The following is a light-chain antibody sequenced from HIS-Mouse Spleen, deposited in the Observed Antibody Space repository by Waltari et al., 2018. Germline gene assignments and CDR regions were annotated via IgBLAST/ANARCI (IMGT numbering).Light chain of an antibody. J-gene: IGLJ3*02. V-gene: IGLV2-14*01. CDR1: SSDVGGYNY. CDR2: EVS. Sequence: QSALTQPASVSGSPGQSITISCTGTSSDVGGYNYVSWYQQHPGKAPKLMIYEVSNRASGASNRFAGSKSGNTASLTISGLQAEDEADYYCSSYTSSSSWVFGGGTKLTVL. CDR3: SSYTSSSSWV.